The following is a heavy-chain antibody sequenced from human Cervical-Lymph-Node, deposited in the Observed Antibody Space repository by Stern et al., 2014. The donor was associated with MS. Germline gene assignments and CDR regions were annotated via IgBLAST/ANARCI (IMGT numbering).Heavy chain of an antibody. CDR2: IYPGDSET. CDR1: VYKFSLYW. V-gene: IGHV5-51*01. Sequence: VQLVESGAELIRPGASLKISCKGSVYKFSLYWIAWVRQMPGKFLDCIWIIYPGDSETSYSPSFQLPFTISAAQSPPTPYLPWSSLNASDTAMYFCARQTTAWASDVWGQGTLGTVSS. D-gene: IGHD1-14*01. CDR3: ARQTTAWASDV. J-gene: IGHJ4*02.